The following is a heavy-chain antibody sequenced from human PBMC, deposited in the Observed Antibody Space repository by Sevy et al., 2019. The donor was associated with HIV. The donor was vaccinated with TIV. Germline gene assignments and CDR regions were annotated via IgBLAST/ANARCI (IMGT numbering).Heavy chain of an antibody. CDR3: AREDIRVAGIGYYFHS. D-gene: IGHD6-19*01. J-gene: IGHJ4*02. Sequence: GGSLRLSCAASGFSISGYGMHWVRQAPGKGLEWVAVIWYDGTNREYADSVKGRFTISRDNSKNTLYLQMNSLGVEETAVYYCAREDIRVAGIGYYFHSWGQGTLVTVSS. CDR2: IWYDGTNR. CDR1: GFSISGYG. V-gene: IGHV3-33*01.